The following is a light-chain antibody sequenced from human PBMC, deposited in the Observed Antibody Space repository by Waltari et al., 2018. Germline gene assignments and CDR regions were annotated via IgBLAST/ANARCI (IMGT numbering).Light chain of an antibody. J-gene: IGLJ2*01. CDR3: SSYAGSNNLVV. Sequence: QSALTQPPSASGSPGQSVTISCTGTSSDVGGSNYVSWYQQHPGNAPKLMIYEVSKRPSGVPDRFSGSKSGNTASLTVSGLQAEDEADYYCSSYAGSNNLVVFGGGTKLTVL. V-gene: IGLV2-8*01. CDR1: SSDVGGSNY. CDR2: EVS.